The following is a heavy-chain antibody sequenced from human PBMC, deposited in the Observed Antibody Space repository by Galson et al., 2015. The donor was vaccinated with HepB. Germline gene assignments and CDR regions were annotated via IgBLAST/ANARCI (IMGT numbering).Heavy chain of an antibody. J-gene: IGHJ4*02. V-gene: IGHV1-18*01. CDR3: ARVYCGGDCYSPGGY. D-gene: IGHD2-21*02. CDR1: GYTFTSYG. Sequence: SVKVSCKASGYTFTSYGISWVRQAPGQGLEWMGWISAYNGNTNYAQKLQGRVTMTTDTSTSTAYMELRSPRSDDTAVYYCARVYCGGDCYSPGGYWGQGTLVTVSS. CDR2: ISAYNGNT.